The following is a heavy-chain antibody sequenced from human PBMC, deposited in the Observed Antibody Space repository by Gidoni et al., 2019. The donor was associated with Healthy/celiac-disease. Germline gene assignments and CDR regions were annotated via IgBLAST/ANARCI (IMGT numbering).Heavy chain of an antibody. D-gene: IGHD6-13*01. CDR3: AGSGGEYSSSWFFY. CDR2: IIPIVGTA. CDR1: GGTFSSYA. J-gene: IGHJ4*02. V-gene: IGHV1-69*01. Sequence: QVQLVQSGAAVQKPGSSVKVSCTASGGTFSSYAISWVRQAPGQGLEWMGGIIPIVGTANYAQKFEGRVTITADESTSTAYMELSSLRSEDTAVYYCAGSGGEYSSSWFFYWGQGTLVTVSS.